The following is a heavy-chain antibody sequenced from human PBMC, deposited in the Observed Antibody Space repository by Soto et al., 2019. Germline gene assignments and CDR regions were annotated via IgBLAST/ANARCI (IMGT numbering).Heavy chain of an antibody. D-gene: IGHD3-22*01. CDR3: ARIITMIPGGPYYYYYGMDV. Sequence: SGPTLVNPTQTLTLTCTFSGFSLSTSGMCVSWIRQPPGKALEWLALIDWDDDKYYSTSLKTRLTISKDTSKDQVVLTMTNMDPVDTATYYCARIITMIPGGPYYYYYGMDVWGQGTTVTVSS. V-gene: IGHV2-70*01. CDR1: GFSLSTSGMC. CDR2: IDWDDDK. J-gene: IGHJ6*02.